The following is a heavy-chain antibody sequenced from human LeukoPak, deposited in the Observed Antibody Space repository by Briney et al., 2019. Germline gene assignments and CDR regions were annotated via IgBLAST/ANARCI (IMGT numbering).Heavy chain of an antibody. CDR2: ISSSSSYI. J-gene: IGHJ4*02. CDR1: GFTFSSYS. Sequence: PGRSMRFSCAAAGFTFSSYSMNWVRQAPGKGLEWVSSISSSSSYIYYADSVKGRFTISRDNAKNSLYLQMNSLRAEDSAVYYCARGNAYYGDCFDYWGQGTLVTVSS. D-gene: IGHD4-17*01. V-gene: IGHV3-21*01. CDR3: ARGNAYYGDCFDY.